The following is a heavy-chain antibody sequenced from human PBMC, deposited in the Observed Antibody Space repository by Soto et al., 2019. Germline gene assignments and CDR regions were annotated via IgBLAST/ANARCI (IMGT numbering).Heavy chain of an antibody. Sequence: SETLSLTXTVSGDSISSSTYSWGWIRQPPGKGLEWIATIYSSGSTFYNPSLNSRVTISVDTSKNQFSLKLSSVTAADTDVYYCASQISGYVKYWGQGTLVTVSS. CDR1: GDSISSSTYS. V-gene: IGHV4-39*01. CDR2: IYSSGST. CDR3: ASQISGYVKY. J-gene: IGHJ4*02. D-gene: IGHD5-12*01.